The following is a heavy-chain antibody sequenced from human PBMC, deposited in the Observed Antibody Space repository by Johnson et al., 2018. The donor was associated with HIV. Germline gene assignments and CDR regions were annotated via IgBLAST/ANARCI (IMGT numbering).Heavy chain of an antibody. V-gene: IGHV3-30*02. CDR1: GFTFSSYG. Sequence: QMLLVESGGGVVRPGGSLRLSCAASGFTFSSYGMHWVRQAPGKGLEWVAFIRYDGSNKYYADSVKGRFTISRDNSENTLYLQMNSLKAEDTAVYYCASLSDDAFDFWGQGTMVIVSS. CDR3: ASLSDDAFDF. CDR2: IRYDGSNK. J-gene: IGHJ3*01.